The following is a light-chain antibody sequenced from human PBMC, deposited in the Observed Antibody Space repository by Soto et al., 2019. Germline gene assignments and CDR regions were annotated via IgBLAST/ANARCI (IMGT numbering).Light chain of an antibody. CDR2: DVN. V-gene: IGLV2-14*01. Sequence: QSALTQPASMSGSPGQSITISCTGTSSDVGGYNYVSWYQQHPGKAPKLMIYDVNNRPSGVSNRFSGSKSGNTASLTISGLQAEDEADYYCSSYTSSSTLVFGTGTKVTVL. CDR3: SSYTSSSTLV. CDR1: SSDVGGYNY. J-gene: IGLJ1*01.